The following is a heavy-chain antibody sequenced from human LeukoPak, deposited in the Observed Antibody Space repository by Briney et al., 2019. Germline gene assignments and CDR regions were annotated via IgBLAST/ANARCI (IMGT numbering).Heavy chain of an antibody. Sequence: SETLSLTCTVSGGSISPYYWSWIREPPGKGLEWIGYVYYSGSTNYNPSLKSRVTISVDTSKNQFTLKLSSVTAADTAVYYCARDVGSSSWSYYGMDVWGQGTTVTVSS. CDR1: GGSISPYY. V-gene: IGHV4-59*01. CDR3: ARDVGSSSWSYYGMDV. J-gene: IGHJ6*02. D-gene: IGHD6-13*01. CDR2: VYYSGST.